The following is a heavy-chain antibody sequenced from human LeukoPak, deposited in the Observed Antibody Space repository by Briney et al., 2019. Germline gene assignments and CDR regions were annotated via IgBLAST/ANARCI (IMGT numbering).Heavy chain of an antibody. D-gene: IGHD3-22*01. CDR3: ARGHDSSSYLFY. CDR1: GFSFTTVG. J-gene: IGHJ4*02. V-gene: IGHV1-18*01. Sequence: ASVKVSCKASGFSFTTVGITWARQAPGQGLEWMGWISTYSDNTNYAQKFQGRVTMTTETSTTTAYMELRSLRSDDTAVYYCARGHDSSSYLFYWGQGTLVTVSS. CDR2: ISTYSDNT.